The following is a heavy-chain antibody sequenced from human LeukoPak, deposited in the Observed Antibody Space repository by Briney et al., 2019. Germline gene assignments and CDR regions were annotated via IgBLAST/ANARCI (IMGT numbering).Heavy chain of an antibody. V-gene: IGHV3-30-3*01. CDR2: ISYDGNNK. CDR1: GFTFSSYT. Sequence: PGGSLRLSCAASGFTFSSYTMHWVRQAPGKGLEWVAVISYDGNNKCYADSVKGRFTISRDNSKNTLYLQMNSLKTEDTAVYYCAREIYGVTGSGWYDAFDIWGQGTMVTVSS. CDR3: AREIYGVTGSGWYDAFDI. J-gene: IGHJ3*02. D-gene: IGHD6-19*01.